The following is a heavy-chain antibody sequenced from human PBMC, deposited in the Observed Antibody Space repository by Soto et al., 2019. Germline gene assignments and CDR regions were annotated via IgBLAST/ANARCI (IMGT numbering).Heavy chain of an antibody. CDR2: ISYDGSNK. V-gene: IGHV3-30-3*01. Sequence: PGGSLRLSCAASGFTFSSYAMHWVRQAPGKGLEWVAVISYDGSNKYYADSVKGRFTISRDNAKNSLYLQMNSLRAEDTAVYYCARDGVITFGGVIVADYWGQGTLVTVSS. CDR1: GFTFSSYA. D-gene: IGHD3-16*02. CDR3: ARDGVITFGGVIVADY. J-gene: IGHJ4*02.